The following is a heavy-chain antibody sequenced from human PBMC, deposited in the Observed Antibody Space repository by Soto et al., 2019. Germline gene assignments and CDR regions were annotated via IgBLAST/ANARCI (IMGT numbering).Heavy chain of an antibody. Sequence: SETLSLTCTVSGGSISSSSYYWGWIRQPPGKGLEWIGSIYYSGSTYYNPSLKSRVTISVDTSKNQFSLKLSSVTAADTAVYYCASPRIVPDYYDSSGYYGFGPIDYWGQGTLVTVSS. CDR3: ASPRIVPDYYDSSGYYGFGPIDY. CDR2: IYYSGST. CDR1: GGSISSSSYY. V-gene: IGHV4-39*01. J-gene: IGHJ4*02. D-gene: IGHD3-22*01.